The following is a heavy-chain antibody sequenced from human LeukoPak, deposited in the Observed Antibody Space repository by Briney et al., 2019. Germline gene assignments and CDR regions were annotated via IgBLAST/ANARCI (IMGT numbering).Heavy chain of an antibody. D-gene: IGHD5-18*01. CDR2: ISAYNGNT. CDR3: ARGDVDTTPNCLDY. V-gene: IGHV1-18*01. Sequence: ASVKVSCKASGYTFINNDIDWVRQAPGQGLEWMGWISAYNGNTNYAQKLQGRVTMTTDTSTSTAYMELRSLRSDDTAVYYCARGDVDTTPNCLDYWGQGTLVTVSS. J-gene: IGHJ4*02. CDR1: GYTFINND.